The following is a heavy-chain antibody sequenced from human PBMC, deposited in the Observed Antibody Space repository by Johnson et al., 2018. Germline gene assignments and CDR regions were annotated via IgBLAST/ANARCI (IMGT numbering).Heavy chain of an antibody. Sequence: EVQLVETGGGLVQPEGSLRLSCAASGFTFSSSWMHWVRQAPGKGLVWVSRINSDGSSTSYADSVKGRFTISRDNAKNTLYLQMNSLRAEDTAVYYCAREDQFLSMDVWGQGTTVTVSS. D-gene: IGHD2/OR15-2a*01. CDR1: GFTFSSSW. J-gene: IGHJ6*02. CDR3: AREDQFLSMDV. CDR2: INSDGSST. V-gene: IGHV3-74*01.